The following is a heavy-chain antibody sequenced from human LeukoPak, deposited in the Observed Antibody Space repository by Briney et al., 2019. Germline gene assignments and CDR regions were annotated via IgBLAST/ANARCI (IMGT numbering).Heavy chain of an antibody. CDR1: GLTVTNAW. V-gene: IGHV3-15*07. J-gene: IGHJ4*01. Sequence: GGSLRLSCSASGLTVTNAWMNWVRQAPGEGLDWVGRIASKTDGGATDYAAPVKGRFTISRDDSKNTLNLQMNSLKTEDTAVYYCTTGLRGDWGHGTLVTVSS. CDR3: TTGLRGD. CDR2: IASKTDGGAT.